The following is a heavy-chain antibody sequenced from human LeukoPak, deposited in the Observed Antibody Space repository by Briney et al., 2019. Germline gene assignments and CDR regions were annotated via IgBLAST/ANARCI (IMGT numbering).Heavy chain of an antibody. J-gene: IGHJ4*02. CDR1: GFTFSNYS. Sequence: GGSLRLSCAASGFTFSNYSMNCVRQAPGKGLEWVSSISSSSSYIYYADSVKGRFTISRDNAKNSLYLQMNSLRADDTAVYYCARDTYESSGYYCYWGQGTLVSVSS. CDR2: ISSSSSYI. V-gene: IGHV3-21*01. CDR3: ARDTYESSGYYCY. D-gene: IGHD3-22*01.